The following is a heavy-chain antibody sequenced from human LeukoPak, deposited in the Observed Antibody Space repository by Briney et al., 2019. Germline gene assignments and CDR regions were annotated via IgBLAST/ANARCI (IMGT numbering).Heavy chain of an antibody. V-gene: IGHV5-51*01. CDR2: IYPGDSDA. J-gene: IGHJ4*02. D-gene: IGHD1-26*01. Sequence: GESLKISCKGSGYSFNRYWIGWVRQMPGKGLMWMGIIYPGDSDARYGPSFQGQVTISADKSISTAYLQWSSLKASDTAMYYCARRRDLYSGSYYPFNYWGQGTLVTVSS. CDR1: GYSFNRYW. CDR3: ARRRDLYSGSYYPFNY.